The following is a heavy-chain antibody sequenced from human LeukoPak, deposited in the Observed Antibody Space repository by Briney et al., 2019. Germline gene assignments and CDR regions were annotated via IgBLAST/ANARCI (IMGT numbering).Heavy chain of an antibody. D-gene: IGHD3-3*01. CDR2: ISSSGSSI. V-gene: IGHV3-11*04. J-gene: IGHJ4*02. Sequence: GGSLRLSCAASGFTFSDYYMSWIRQGPGKGLEWVSYISSSGSSIFYADSVKGRFTNSRDNAKNSLYLQMNSLRAEDTAVYYCARDQYYDFWSGHRTFDYWGQGTLVTVSS. CDR1: GFTFSDYY. CDR3: ARDQYYDFWSGHRTFDY.